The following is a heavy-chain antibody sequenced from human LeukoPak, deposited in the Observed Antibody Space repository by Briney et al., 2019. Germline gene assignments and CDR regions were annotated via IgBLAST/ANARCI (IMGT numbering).Heavy chain of an antibody. CDR2: INHSGST. J-gene: IGHJ3*02. V-gene: IGHV4-34*01. Sequence: SSETLSLTCAVYGGSFSGYYWSWIRQPSGKGLEWIGEINHSGSTNYNPSLKSRVTISVDTSKNQFSLKLSSVTAADTAVYYCARAPYYDSSGYDIRLAFDIWGQGTMVTVSS. CDR3: ARAPYYDSSGYDIRLAFDI. D-gene: IGHD3-22*01. CDR1: GGSFSGYY.